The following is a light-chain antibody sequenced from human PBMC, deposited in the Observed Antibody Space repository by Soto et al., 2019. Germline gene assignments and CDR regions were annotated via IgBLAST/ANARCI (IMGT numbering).Light chain of an antibody. V-gene: IGKV3-15*01. CDR2: GAS. CDR1: QSVGSD. CDR3: QQYNSWPPAYT. Sequence: EIVLTQSPATLSVSPGEGATLSCRSSQSVGSDLAWYQQKPGQTPRLPIYGASTRATGIPARFSGSGSGAEFTLTISSLQSEDFAVYYCQQYNSWPPAYTGGQGTKLEIK. J-gene: IGKJ2*01.